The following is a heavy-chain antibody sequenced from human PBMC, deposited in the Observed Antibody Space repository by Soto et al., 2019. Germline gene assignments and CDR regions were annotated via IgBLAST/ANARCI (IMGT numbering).Heavy chain of an antibody. CDR1: GYTFTSYD. CDR2: MNPNSGNT. D-gene: IGHD2-15*01. CDR3: PRDRHINGGSRH. Sequence: VQLVQSGAEVKKSGASVKVSCKDSGYTFTSYDINWVRQATGQGLEWMGWMNPNSGNTGYAQKFQGRVTMTRNTSISTAYMELSSLRSEDTAVYYCPRDRHINGGSRHCGQGTLVTVSS. V-gene: IGHV1-8*01. J-gene: IGHJ4*02.